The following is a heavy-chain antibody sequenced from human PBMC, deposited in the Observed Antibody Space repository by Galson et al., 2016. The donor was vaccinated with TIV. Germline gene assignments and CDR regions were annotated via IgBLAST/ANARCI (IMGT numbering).Heavy chain of an antibody. CDR2: IIPKYGVP. CDR3: ARGGSLTTNWYFDL. CDR1: GSNLSGTA. J-gene: IGHJ2*01. D-gene: IGHD4/OR15-4a*01. V-gene: IGHV1-69*13. Sequence: SVKVSCKVSGSNLSGTAISWVRQAPGQGLEWMGGIIPKYGVPSYTEKFQDRVMITADESTNTAYLELSSLRSDDAAVYYCARGGSLTTNWYFDLWGRGTLVTVSS.